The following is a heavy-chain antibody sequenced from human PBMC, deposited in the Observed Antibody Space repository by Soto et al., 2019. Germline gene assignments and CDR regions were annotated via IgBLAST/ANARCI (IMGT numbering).Heavy chain of an antibody. CDR2: ISGSGGSS. CDR1: AFTFSNYA. J-gene: IGHJ4*02. CDR3: AKEDGIQIWLNMFFDA. Sequence: GGSLRLSCAASAFTFSNYAMGWVRQAPGKGLEWVSSISGSGGSSYYADSVRGRFTISRDNSKNTLYLQMSSLRAEDTAVYFCAKEDGIQIWLNMFFDAWGQGTQVTVSS. D-gene: IGHD5-18*01. V-gene: IGHV3-23*01.